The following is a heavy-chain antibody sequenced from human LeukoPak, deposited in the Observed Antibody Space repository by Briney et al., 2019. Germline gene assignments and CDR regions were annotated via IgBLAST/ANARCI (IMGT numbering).Heavy chain of an antibody. Sequence: GRSLRLSCAASGFTFSSYWMSWVRQAPGKGLEWVANIKQDGSEKYYVDSVKGRFTISRDNAKNSLYLQMNSLRAEDTAVYYCARDGTSGWKYYFDYWGQGTLVTVSS. CDR1: GFTFSSYW. V-gene: IGHV3-7*05. J-gene: IGHJ4*02. CDR2: IKQDGSEK. D-gene: IGHD6-19*01. CDR3: ARDGTSGWKYYFDY.